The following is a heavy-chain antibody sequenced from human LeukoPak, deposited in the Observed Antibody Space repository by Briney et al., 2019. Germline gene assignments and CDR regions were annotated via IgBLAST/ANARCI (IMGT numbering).Heavy chain of an antibody. D-gene: IGHD3-22*01. J-gene: IGHJ4*02. V-gene: IGHV3-21*01. CDR3: ARDFFHSSVSRPFDY. Sequence: GGSLRLSCAASGFTFGAYTINWVRQAPGKGLEWVSCIFSRSESILYADSVRGRFTITRDNAKNSLYLQMDSLRVEDTAIYYCARDFFHSSVSRPFDYWGQGTLVTVSS. CDR1: GFTFGAYT. CDR2: IFSRSESI.